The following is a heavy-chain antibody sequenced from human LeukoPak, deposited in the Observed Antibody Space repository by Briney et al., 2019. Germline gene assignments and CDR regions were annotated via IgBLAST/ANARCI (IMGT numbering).Heavy chain of an antibody. D-gene: IGHD3-10*01. J-gene: IGHJ4*02. CDR2: IYHSGST. V-gene: IGHV4-38-2*02. CDR3: ARGRAYGSGSPFGY. CDR1: GYSISSGYY. Sequence: PSETLSLTCTVSGYSISSGYYWGWIRQPPGKGLEWIGSIYHSGSTYYNPSLKSRVTISVDTSKNQFSLKLSSVTAADTAVYYCARGRAYGSGSPFGYWGQGTLVTVSS.